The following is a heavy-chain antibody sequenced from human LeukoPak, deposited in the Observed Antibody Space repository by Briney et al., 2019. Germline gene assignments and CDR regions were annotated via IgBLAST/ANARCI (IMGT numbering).Heavy chain of an antibody. J-gene: IGHJ4*02. CDR3: TGSAFDHRFFDK. V-gene: IGHV3-72*01. Sequence: PGGSLRLSCAASGFTFSSYAMSWVRQAPGKGLEWVARFRNKAYGYSTEYAASVKGRFTILRDDSENSVSLQMNSQRTEDTAVYYCTGSAFDHRFFDKWGQGTLVTVSS. D-gene: IGHD1-14*01. CDR1: GFTFSSYA. CDR2: FRNKAYGYST.